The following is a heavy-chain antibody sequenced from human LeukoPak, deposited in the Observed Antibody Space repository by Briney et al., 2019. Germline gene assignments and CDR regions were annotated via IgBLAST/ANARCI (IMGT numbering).Heavy chain of an antibody. J-gene: IGHJ4*02. CDR2: ISYDGSNK. Sequence: PGGSLRLSCAASGFTFSSYGMHWVRQAPGKGLEWVAVISYDGSNKYYADSVRGRFTISRDNSKNTLYLQMNSLRAEDTAVYYCARGGDIVVVPAGDWGQGTLVTVSS. V-gene: IGHV3-30*03. D-gene: IGHD2-2*01. CDR1: GFTFSSYG. CDR3: ARGGDIVVVPAGD.